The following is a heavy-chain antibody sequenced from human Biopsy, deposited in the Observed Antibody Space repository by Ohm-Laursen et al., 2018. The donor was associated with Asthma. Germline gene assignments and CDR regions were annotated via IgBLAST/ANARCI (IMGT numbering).Heavy chain of an antibody. CDR3: ARTYYDFLTGQVNDAFDM. CDR2: INAGNGNT. J-gene: IGHJ3*02. V-gene: IGHV1-3*01. D-gene: IGHD3-9*01. CDR1: GYTFISYA. Sequence: ASVKVSCNASGYTFISYAIHWVRQAPGQRLEWMGWINAGNGNTKYSQKFQGRVTISRDTSASTAYMDLSSLRSEDTAVYYCARTYYDFLTGQVNDAFDMWGQGTMVTVSS.